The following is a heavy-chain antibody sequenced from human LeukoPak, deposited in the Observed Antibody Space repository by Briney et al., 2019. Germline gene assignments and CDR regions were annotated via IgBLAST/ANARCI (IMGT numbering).Heavy chain of an antibody. CDR2: ISGSDGST. J-gene: IGHJ4*02. Sequence: PGGSLRLSCAASGFTLRTYAMSWVRQAPGKGLEWVSXISGSDGSTYYADSVKGRFTISRDNSKNTLYLQMNSLRAEDTAVYYCAKDRGLRFLEWFFDYWGQGTLVTVSS. V-gene: IGHV3-23*01. CDR3: AKDRGLRFLEWFFDY. CDR1: GFTLRTYA. D-gene: IGHD3-3*01.